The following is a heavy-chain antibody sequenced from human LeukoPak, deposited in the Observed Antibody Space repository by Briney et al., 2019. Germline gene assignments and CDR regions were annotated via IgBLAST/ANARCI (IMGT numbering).Heavy chain of an antibody. Sequence: ASVKVSCKASGGTFSSCAISWVRQAPGQGLEWMGRIIPIFGTANYAQKFQGRVTITTDESTSTAYMELSSLRSEDTAVYYCARAHDYGDYVSPYDAFDIWGQGTMVTVSS. CDR3: ARAHDYGDYVSPYDAFDI. J-gene: IGHJ3*02. CDR2: IIPIFGTA. D-gene: IGHD4-17*01. CDR1: GGTFSSCA. V-gene: IGHV1-69*05.